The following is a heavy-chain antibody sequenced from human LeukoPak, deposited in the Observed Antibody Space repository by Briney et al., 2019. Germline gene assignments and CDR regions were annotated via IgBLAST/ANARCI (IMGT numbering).Heavy chain of an antibody. Sequence: GGSLRLSCAASGFTFSSYAMSWVRQAPGKGLEWVSAISGSGGSTYYADSVKGRFTISRDNSKNTLYLKMNSLRAEDTAVYYCARYCGAASCYSGFDYWGQGTLVTVAS. J-gene: IGHJ4*02. V-gene: IGHV3-23*01. D-gene: IGHD2-15*01. CDR2: ISGSGGST. CDR3: ARYCGAASCYSGFDY. CDR1: GFTFSSYA.